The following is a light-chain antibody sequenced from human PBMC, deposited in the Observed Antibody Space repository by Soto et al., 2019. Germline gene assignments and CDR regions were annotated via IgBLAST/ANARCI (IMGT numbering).Light chain of an antibody. CDR1: ETITGRS. Sequence: IVLTQSPGTLSLSPGERATLSCRNSETITGRSLAWYQQKPGQAPRVLITSISNRATGIPDRFSGSGSGADVTLTITSLEPEDFAVYYCQQFQNSRTGGQGTRVEI. J-gene: IGKJ1*01. V-gene: IGKV3-20*01. CDR3: QQFQNSRT. CDR2: SIS.